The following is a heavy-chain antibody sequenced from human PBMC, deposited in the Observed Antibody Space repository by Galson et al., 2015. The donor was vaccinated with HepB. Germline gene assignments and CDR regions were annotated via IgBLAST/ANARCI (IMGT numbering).Heavy chain of an antibody. J-gene: IGHJ3*02. CDR3: ARERRGREGFDWLLGNDAFDI. CDR1: GFTFSSYG. CDR2: IWYDGSNK. V-gene: IGHV3-33*01. D-gene: IGHD3-9*01. Sequence: SLRLSCAASGFTFSSYGMHWVRQAPGKGLEWVAVIWYDGSNKYYADSVKGRFTISRDNSKNTLYLQMNSLRAEDTAVYYCARERRGREGFDWLLGNDAFDIWGQGTMVTVSS.